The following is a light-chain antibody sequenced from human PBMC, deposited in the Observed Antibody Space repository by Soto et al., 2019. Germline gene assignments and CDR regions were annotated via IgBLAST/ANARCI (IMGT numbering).Light chain of an antibody. J-gene: IGKJ1*01. Sequence: IQMNQSPSALSASVGDRVTITCRASQNVGSYLNWYQQKSGKAPTLLIYGALSLHRGVPSRFDGGGSGTDFTLTINGLQPDDFATYYCQQYNTFWTFGQGTKVDIK. V-gene: IGKV1-5*01. CDR3: QQYNTFWT. CDR2: GAL. CDR1: QNVGSY.